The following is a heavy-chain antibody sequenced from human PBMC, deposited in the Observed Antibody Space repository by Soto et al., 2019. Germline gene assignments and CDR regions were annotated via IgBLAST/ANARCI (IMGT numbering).Heavy chain of an antibody. J-gene: IGHJ1*01. CDR2: INHSGST. CDR3: ARGFRWQWLVSGYFQH. D-gene: IGHD6-19*01. Sequence: SETLSLTCAVYGGSFSGYYWSWIRQPPGKGLEWIGEINHSGSTNYNPSLKSRVTISVDTSKNQFSLKLSSVTAADTAVYYCARGFRWQWLVSGYFQHWGQGTLVTVSS. V-gene: IGHV4-34*01. CDR1: GGSFSGYY.